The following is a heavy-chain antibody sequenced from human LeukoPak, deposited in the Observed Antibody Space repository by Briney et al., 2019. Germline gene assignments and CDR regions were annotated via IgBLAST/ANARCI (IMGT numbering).Heavy chain of an antibody. V-gene: IGHV3-48*01. CDR3: ARDNWTVDY. D-gene: IGHD1-1*01. CDR2: ISSSSGTI. Sequence: PGGSLRLSCAASGFTFSSYSMNWVRQAPGKGLEWVSYISSSSGTIYYADSVKGRFTISRDNAKNSLYLQMNSLRAEDTAVYYCARDNWTVDYWGQGTLVTVSS. J-gene: IGHJ4*02. CDR1: GFTFSSYS.